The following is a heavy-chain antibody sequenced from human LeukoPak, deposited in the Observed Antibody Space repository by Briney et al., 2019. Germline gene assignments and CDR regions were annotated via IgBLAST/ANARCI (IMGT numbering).Heavy chain of an antibody. CDR1: GYTFTSYA. CDR2: INAGNGNT. J-gene: IGHJ4*02. V-gene: IGHV1-3*01. Sequence: ASVKASCKASGYTFTSYAMHWVRQAPGQRLEWMGWINAGNGNTKYSQKFQGRVTITRDTSASTAYMELSSLRSEDTAVYYCARGRQNGDYIDYWGQGTLVTVSS. D-gene: IGHD4-17*01. CDR3: ARGRQNGDYIDY.